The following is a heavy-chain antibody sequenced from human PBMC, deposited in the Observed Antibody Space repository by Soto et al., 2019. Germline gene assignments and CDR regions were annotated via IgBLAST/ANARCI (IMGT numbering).Heavy chain of an antibody. CDR2: ISGSGGST. Sequence: GGSLRLSCAASGFTFSSYAMSWVRQAPGKGLEWVSAISGSGGSTYYADSVKGRFTISRDNSKNTLYLQMNSLRAEDTAVYYCANNAADDYYYYGMDVWGQGTTVTVSS. D-gene: IGHD6-13*01. CDR1: GFTFSSYA. J-gene: IGHJ6*02. CDR3: ANNAADDYYYYGMDV. V-gene: IGHV3-23*01.